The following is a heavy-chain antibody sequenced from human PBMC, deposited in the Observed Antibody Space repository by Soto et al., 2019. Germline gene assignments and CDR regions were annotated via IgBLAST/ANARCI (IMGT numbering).Heavy chain of an antibody. V-gene: IGHV2-70*01. CDR1: GFSLSTSGMC. J-gene: IGHJ6*02. CDR2: IDWDDDK. Sequence: SGPTLVKPTQTLTLTCTFSGFSLSTSGMCVSWIRQPPGKALEWLALIDWDDDKYYSTALKTRLTISKDTSKNQVVLTMTNMDPVETATYYCARIPKAYNWNYGDYGMDVWGQGTTVTVSS. CDR3: ARIPKAYNWNYGDYGMDV. D-gene: IGHD1-7*01.